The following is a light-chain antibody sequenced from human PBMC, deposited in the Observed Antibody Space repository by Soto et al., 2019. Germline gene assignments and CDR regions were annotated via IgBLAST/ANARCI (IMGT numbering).Light chain of an antibody. J-gene: IGLJ2*01. V-gene: IGLV2-23*01. CDR3: CSYAGSSTLV. Sequence: QSALTQPASVSGSPGQSITISCTGTSSDVGSYKFVSWYQQHPGKAPKLMIYEGSKRPSGVSNRFSGSKSGNTASPTISGLQAEDEADYYCCSYAGSSTLVFGGGTQLTVL. CDR2: EGS. CDR1: SSDVGSYKF.